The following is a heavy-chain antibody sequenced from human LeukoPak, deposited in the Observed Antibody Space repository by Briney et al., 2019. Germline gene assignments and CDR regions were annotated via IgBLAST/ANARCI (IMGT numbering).Heavy chain of an antibody. CDR3: ARNRHNPYYYYGMDV. Sequence: ASVKVSCKASGYTFTGYYMHWVRQAPGQGLAWMGWINPNSGGTNYAQKFQGRVTMTRDTSISTAYMELSRLRSDDTAVYYCARNRHNPYYYYGMDVWGQGTTVTVSS. CDR1: GYTFTGYY. J-gene: IGHJ6*02. CDR2: INPNSGGT. D-gene: IGHD1-14*01. V-gene: IGHV1-2*02.